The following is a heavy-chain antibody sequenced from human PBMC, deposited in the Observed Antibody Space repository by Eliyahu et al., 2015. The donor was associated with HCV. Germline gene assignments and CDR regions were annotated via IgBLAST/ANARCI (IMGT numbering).Heavy chain of an antibody. CDR2: ILPVFGSS. V-gene: IGHV1-69*01. CDR1: GGTFRTLS. D-gene: IGHD5/OR15-5a*01. Sequence: QVQLEQSGAEVKKPGSSVKVSCKAPGGTFRTLSINWVRQAPGQGLEWMGRILPVFGSSNYAQKFQGRVSITADESTATAYLELNSLTSDDTAIFYCATVRASVTHRAEYFQHWGQGTLVTVS. CDR3: ATVRASVTHRAEYFQH. J-gene: IGHJ1*01.